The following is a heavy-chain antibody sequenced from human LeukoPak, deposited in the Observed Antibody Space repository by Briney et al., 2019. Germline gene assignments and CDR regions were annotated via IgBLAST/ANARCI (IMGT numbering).Heavy chain of an antibody. D-gene: IGHD2-15*01. J-gene: IGHJ6*03. CDR2: INPNSGGT. Sequence: ASVKVSCKPSGYTFTGYYIQWVRQAPGQGLEWMGWINPNSGGTNSAQKFQGRVTLTRVTSISTAYMELSGLRSDDTAVYYCARGVVAATFYYYMDVWGKGTMVTVSS. CDR1: GYTFTGYY. CDR3: ARGVVAATFYYYMDV. V-gene: IGHV1-2*02.